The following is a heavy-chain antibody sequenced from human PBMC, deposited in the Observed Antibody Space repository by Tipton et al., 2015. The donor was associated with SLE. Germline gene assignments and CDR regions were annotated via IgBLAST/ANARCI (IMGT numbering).Heavy chain of an antibody. D-gene: IGHD5-12*01. CDR3: ARQWHGYGDY. CDR1: GESISSSSYY. J-gene: IGHJ4*02. Sequence: TLSLTCTVSGESISSSSYYWGWIRQPPGKGLEWIGSIYYSGSTYYNPSLKSRVTISVDTSKNQFSLKLSSVTAADTAVYYCARQWHGYGDYWGQGILVTFSS. V-gene: IGHV4-39*07. CDR2: IYYSGST.